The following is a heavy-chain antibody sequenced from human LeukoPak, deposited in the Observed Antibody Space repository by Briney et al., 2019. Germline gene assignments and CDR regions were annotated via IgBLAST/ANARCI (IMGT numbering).Heavy chain of an antibody. CDR2: ISSSSSYI. Sequence: GGSLRVSCAASGFSFSSYSMNWVRQAPGKRLEWVSSISSSSSYIYYADSVKGRFTISRDNAKNSLYLQMNSLRAEDTAVYYCARGGGDGSGSYYNYYFDYWGQGTLVTVSS. V-gene: IGHV3-21*01. D-gene: IGHD3-10*01. CDR1: GFSFSSYS. J-gene: IGHJ4*02. CDR3: ARGGGDGSGSYYNYYFDY.